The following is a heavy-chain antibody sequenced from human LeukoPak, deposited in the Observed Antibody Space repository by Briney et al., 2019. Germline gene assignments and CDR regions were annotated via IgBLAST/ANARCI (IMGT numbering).Heavy chain of an antibody. CDR3: ARGKAVSGSPTSFFDH. V-gene: IGHV6-1*01. CDR1: GDGVSSNSAS. J-gene: IGHJ4*02. CDR2: TFYRSKWYN. D-gene: IGHD6-19*01. Sequence: SQTLSLSCAISGDGVSSNSASWNWIRQSPSRGLESLGRTFYRSKWYNDYAVSVKSRITINPDTSKNQLSLQLNSVTSEDTAVYYCARGKAVSGSPTSFFDHWGQGMLVTVSS.